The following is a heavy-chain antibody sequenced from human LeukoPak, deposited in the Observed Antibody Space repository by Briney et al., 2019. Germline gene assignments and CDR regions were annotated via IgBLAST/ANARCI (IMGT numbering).Heavy chain of an antibody. V-gene: IGHV4-61*02. D-gene: IGHD2-2*01. CDR3: AREAYCSSTSCSVYHYYYYYMDV. CDR1: GGSISSGSYY. CDR2: IYTSGST. J-gene: IGHJ6*03. Sequence: PSETLSLTCTVSGGSISSGSYYWSWIRQPAGKGLEWIGRIYTSGSTNYNPSLKSRVTISVDTSKNQFSLKLSSVTAADTAVYYCAREAYCSSTSCSVYHYYYYYMDVWGKGTTVTISS.